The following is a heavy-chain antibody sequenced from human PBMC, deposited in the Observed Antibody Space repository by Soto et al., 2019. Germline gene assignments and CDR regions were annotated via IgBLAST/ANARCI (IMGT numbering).Heavy chain of an antibody. CDR3: ARHVKKGSSMIRGVDY. CDR1: GGSISSSSYY. D-gene: IGHD3-10*01. Sequence: PSETLSLTCTVSGGSISSSSYYWGWIRQPPGKGLEWIGTIYYSGSTYYNPSLKSRVTISVDTSKNQFSLRLSSVTAADTAVYFCARHVKKGSSMIRGVDYWGLGTLVTVSS. J-gene: IGHJ4*02. V-gene: IGHV4-39*01. CDR2: IYYSGST.